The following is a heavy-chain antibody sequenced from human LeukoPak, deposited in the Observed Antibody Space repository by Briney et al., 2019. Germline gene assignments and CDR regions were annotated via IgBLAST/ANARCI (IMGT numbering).Heavy chain of an antibody. V-gene: IGHV1-18*01. CDR3: VRSGYCYGGTCHSGAFEI. CDR1: GYTFTSYG. J-gene: IGHJ3*02. D-gene: IGHD2-15*01. Sequence: ASVMLSCKASGYTFTSYGISWVRQAPGQGLEWMGWISAYNGNTNFAQKLQGRITMTTDTSTSTAYMELRSLRSDDTAVYYCVRSGYCYGGTCHSGAFEIWGQGTVVTVSS. CDR2: ISAYNGNT.